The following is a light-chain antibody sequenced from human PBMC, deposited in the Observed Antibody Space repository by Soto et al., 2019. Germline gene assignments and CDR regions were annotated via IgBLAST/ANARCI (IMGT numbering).Light chain of an antibody. CDR3: AAWDDSLNGPV. CDR2: SNN. J-gene: IGLJ3*02. Sequence: QSVLTQPPSASGTPGQRVTISCSGSRSNIGSNTVNWYHQLPGTAPKLLIYSNNQRPSGVPDRFSGSKSGTSASLAISGLQSEDEDDYYCAAWDDSLNGPVFGGGTKLTVL. CDR1: RSNIGSNT. V-gene: IGLV1-44*01.